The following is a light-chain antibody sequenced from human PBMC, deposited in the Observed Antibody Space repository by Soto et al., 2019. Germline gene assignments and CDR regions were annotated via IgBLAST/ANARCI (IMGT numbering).Light chain of an antibody. CDR1: QSVSSSY. CDR3: HQYGSSPQT. CDR2: GAS. Sequence: EIVVTQSPGNLPLSPGERATLSSSASQSVSSSYLAWYQQKPGQAPRLLIYGASSRATGIPDRFTGSGSGTHFTLTISRLEPEDFAVFYCHQYGSSPQTFGQGTKVDI. J-gene: IGKJ1*01. V-gene: IGKV3-20*01.